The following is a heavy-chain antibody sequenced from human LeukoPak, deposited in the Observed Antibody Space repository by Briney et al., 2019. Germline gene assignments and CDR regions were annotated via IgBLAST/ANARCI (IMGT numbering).Heavy chain of an antibody. CDR3: ARVTAMAAAFDY. Sequence: PSETLSLTCTVSGYSISSGYYWVWIRQPPGKGLEWIGSIYHSGSTYYNPSLKSRVTISVDTSKNQFSLKLSSVTAADTAVYYCARVTAMAAAFDYWGQGTLVTVSS. CDR2: IYHSGST. CDR1: GYSISSGYY. V-gene: IGHV4-38-2*02. J-gene: IGHJ4*02. D-gene: IGHD5-18*01.